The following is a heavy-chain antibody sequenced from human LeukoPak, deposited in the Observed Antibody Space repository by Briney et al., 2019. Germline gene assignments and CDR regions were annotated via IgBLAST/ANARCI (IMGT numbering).Heavy chain of an antibody. CDR3: ARDCGSDCSQAFDL. D-gene: IGHD2-21*02. J-gene: IGHJ3*01. V-gene: IGHV3-7*05. Sequence: GGSLRLSCAASGFTFGSYWMSWVRQAPGRGLEWVADIKQDGTQKYYEDSVEGRITISRDNIKNSLYLQVNRLRVEDTAVYYCARDCGSDCSQAFDLWGQGTMVTVSS. CDR1: GFTFGSYW. CDR2: IKQDGTQK.